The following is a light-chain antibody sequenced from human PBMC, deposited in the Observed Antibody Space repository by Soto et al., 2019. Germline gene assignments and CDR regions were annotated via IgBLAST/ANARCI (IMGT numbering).Light chain of an antibody. CDR1: QSVSNNY. CDR3: QQYGSSGT. J-gene: IGKJ1*01. Sequence: EIVLTQSPGTLSLSPGARAPLSCRASQSVSNNYLAWYQQNPRQAPRLLNYGASNRATGIPNWFSGSGSGTDSTLTISRLEPEDVAVYYGQQYGSSGTFGQGTKVDIK. CDR2: GAS. V-gene: IGKV3-20*01.